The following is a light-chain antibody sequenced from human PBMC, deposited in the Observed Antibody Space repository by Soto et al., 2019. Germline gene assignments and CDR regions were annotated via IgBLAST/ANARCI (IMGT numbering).Light chain of an antibody. J-gene: IGKJ2*01. V-gene: IGKV3-20*01. CDR2: GAS. CDR1: QSVSSTY. Sequence: EIVLTQSPGTLSLSPGERATLSCRASQSVSSTYLAWYQHKPGQAPRLLIYGASSRATGIPDRFSGSGSGTDFTFTISRLEPEDFAVYYCQQYGSSLLYTFGQGTKLEIK. CDR3: QQYGSSLLYT.